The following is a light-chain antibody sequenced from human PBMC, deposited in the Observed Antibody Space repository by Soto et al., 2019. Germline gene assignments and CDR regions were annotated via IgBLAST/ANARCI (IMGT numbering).Light chain of an antibody. V-gene: IGKV3-15*01. Sequence: IVMTXSXAXXXLXXXXXATLXFRASQSVSRNLAWYQKKPGQAPRLLIYGASTRATGIPARFSGNGSGTEFTLTISSLQSEDFAVYYCPQYTNWPPWTFGQGTKVDI. CDR3: PQYTNWPPWT. CDR2: GAS. J-gene: IGKJ1*01. CDR1: QSVSRN.